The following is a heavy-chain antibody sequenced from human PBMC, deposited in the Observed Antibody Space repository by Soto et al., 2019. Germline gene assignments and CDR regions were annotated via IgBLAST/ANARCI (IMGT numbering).Heavy chain of an antibody. V-gene: IGHV1-18*01. D-gene: IGHD3-22*01. CDR2: ISAYNGNT. CDR1: GYTFTSYG. CDR3: ARSPLKGTRNYYDSSGYRRATFLDY. Sequence: ASVKVSCKASGYTFTSYGISWVRQAPGQGLEWMGWISAYNGNTNYAQKLQGRVTMTTDTSTSTAYMELRSLRSDETAVYYWARSPLKGTRNYYDSSGYRRATFLDYWGQGTLVTVSS. J-gene: IGHJ4*02.